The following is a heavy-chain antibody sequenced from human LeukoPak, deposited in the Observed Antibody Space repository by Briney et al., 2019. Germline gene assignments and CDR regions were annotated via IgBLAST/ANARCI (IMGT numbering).Heavy chain of an antibody. CDR2: IYTSGST. CDR3: ARDLGGSYYYYYYYMDV. J-gene: IGHJ6*03. D-gene: IGHD1-26*01. Sequence: SETLSLTCTVSGGSISSGSYYWSWIRQPAGKGLECIGRIYTSGSTNYNPSLKSRVTMSVDTSKNQFSLKLSSVTAADTAVYYCARDLGGSYYYYYYYMDVWGKGTTVTVSS. V-gene: IGHV4-61*02. CDR1: GGSISSGSYY.